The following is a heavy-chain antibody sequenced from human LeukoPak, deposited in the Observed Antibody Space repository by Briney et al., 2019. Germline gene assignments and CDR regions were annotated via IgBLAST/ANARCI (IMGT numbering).Heavy chain of an antibody. V-gene: IGHV4-39*01. CDR1: GRSISSSSYY. CDR3: ARLYYDSSGYYQICYFDY. Sequence: SETLSLTCTVSGRSISSSSYYWGWIRQPPGKGLEWIGSIYYSGSTYYNPSLKSQVTISVDTSKNQFSLNLSSVTAADTAVYYCARLYYDSSGYYQICYFDYWGQGTLVTVSS. J-gene: IGHJ4*02. D-gene: IGHD3-22*01. CDR2: IYYSGST.